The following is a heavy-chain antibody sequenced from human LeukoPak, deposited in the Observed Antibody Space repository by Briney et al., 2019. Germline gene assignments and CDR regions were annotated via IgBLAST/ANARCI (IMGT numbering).Heavy chain of an antibody. Sequence: GGSLRLSCAASGFTFSSYAMHWVRQAPGKGLEWVAVIWYDGSNKYYADSVKGRFTISRDNSKNTLYLQMNSLRVEGTAVYYCARVQRMKQAYYYYGMNVWGQGTTVTVSS. CDR3: ARVQRMKQAYYYYGMNV. J-gene: IGHJ6*02. CDR1: GFTFSSYA. CDR2: IWYDGSNK. V-gene: IGHV3-33*01. D-gene: IGHD2-15*01.